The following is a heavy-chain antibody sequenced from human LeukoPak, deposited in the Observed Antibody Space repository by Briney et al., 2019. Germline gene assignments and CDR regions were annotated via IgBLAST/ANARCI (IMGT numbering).Heavy chain of an antibody. CDR2: IYYSGST. V-gene: IGHV4-39*07. D-gene: IGHD3-10*01. Sequence: SETLSLTCTVSGGSIGSSSYFWGWIRQPPGKGLEWIGSIYYSGSTYYNPSLKSRVTISVDTSKNQFSLKLSSVTAADTAVYYCARDMVRGVPDYWGRGTLVTVSS. CDR3: ARDMVRGVPDY. CDR1: GGSIGSSSYF. J-gene: IGHJ4*02.